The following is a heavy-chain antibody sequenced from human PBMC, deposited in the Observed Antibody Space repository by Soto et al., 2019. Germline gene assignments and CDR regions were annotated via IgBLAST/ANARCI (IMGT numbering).Heavy chain of an antibody. V-gene: IGHV3-74*01. Sequence: EVQVVESGGGLVQPGGSLRLSCAAAGFTFSTYWMHWVRQVPGKGLVWVSRIKGDGSSISYADSVKGRFTISRDNAEHTLYLKMGSLRSDDTAVYYWARGLKNDYGVDVWGKGTTVTVSS. CDR1: GFTFSTYW. J-gene: IGHJ6*04. CDR3: ARGLKNDYGVDV. D-gene: IGHD1-1*01. CDR2: IKGDGSSI.